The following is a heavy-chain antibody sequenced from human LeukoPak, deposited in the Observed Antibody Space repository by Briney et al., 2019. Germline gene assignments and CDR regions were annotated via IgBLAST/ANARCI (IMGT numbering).Heavy chain of an antibody. D-gene: IGHD1-7*01. CDR1: GGSISSSSYY. CDR2: IYYSGST. CDR3: ARPKIGITGTYWFDP. V-gene: IGHV4-39*01. J-gene: IGHJ5*02. Sequence: PSETLSLTCTVSGGSISSSSYYWGWIRQPPGKGLEWIGSIYYSGSTYYNPSLKSRVTISVDTSKNQFSLKLSSVTAADTAMYYCARPKIGITGTYWFDPWGQGTLVTVSS.